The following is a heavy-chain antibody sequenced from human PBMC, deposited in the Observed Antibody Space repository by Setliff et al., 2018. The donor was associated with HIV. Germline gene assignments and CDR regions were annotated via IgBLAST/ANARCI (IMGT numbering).Heavy chain of an antibody. CDR2: INTHTGNP. D-gene: IGHD1-1*01. V-gene: IGHV7-4-1*02. J-gene: IGHJ4*02. CDR3: ARGELDLDY. Sequence: ASVKVSCKASGYRFASYAMNWVRQAPGQGLEWMGWINTHTGNPTYAQGFTGRFVFSLDTSVSTAYLQISSLKAEDTAVYYCARGELDLDYWGQGTLVTAPQ. CDR1: GYRFASYA.